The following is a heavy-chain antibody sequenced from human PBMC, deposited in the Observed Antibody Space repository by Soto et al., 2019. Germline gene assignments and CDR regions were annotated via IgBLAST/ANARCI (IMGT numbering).Heavy chain of an antibody. D-gene: IGHD2-2*01. V-gene: IGHV3-7*01. CDR1: GFTFSSYW. J-gene: IGHJ4*02. CDR2: IKQDGGEK. CDR3: ARAMTRGYSTTWPLDY. Sequence: GGSLRLSCAASGFTFSSYWMSWVRQAPGKGLEWVASIKQDGGEKYYVDSVKGRFTISRDNAKNSLYLQMNSLRVEDTAVYYCARAMTRGYSTTWPLDYWGQGTLVTVSS.